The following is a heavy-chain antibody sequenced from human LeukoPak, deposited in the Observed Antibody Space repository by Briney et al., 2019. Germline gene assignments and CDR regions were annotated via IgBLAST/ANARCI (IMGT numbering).Heavy chain of an antibody. J-gene: IGHJ4*02. V-gene: IGHV3-30*04. CDR1: GFTFSSYA. D-gene: IGHD3-3*01. CDR3: ARDERLLSFLK. CDR2: ISYDGSNK. Sequence: GGSLRLSCAASGFTFSSYAMHWVRQAPGNGLEWVAVISYDGSNKYYADSVKGRFTISRDNSKNTLYLQMNSLRAEDTAIYYCARDERLLSFLKWGQGTLVTVSS.